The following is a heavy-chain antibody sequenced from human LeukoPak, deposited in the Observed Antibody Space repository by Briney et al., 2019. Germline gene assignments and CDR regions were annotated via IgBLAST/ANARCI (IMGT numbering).Heavy chain of an antibody. CDR2: INYSGST. Sequence: SETLSLTCTVSGRSISSRSYYWHWIRQPPGKGLEWIGYINYSGSTNYNPSLKSRVAISKDTSKNEFSLNLSTVTAADTPEYYWARALKGFWSGPIDYWGQGTLVTVSS. V-gene: IGHV4-61*05. D-gene: IGHD3-3*01. CDR1: GRSISSRSYY. CDR3: ARALKGFWSGPIDY. J-gene: IGHJ4*02.